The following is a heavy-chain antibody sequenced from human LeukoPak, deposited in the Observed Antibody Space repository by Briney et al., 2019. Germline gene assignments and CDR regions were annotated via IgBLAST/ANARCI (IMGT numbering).Heavy chain of an antibody. CDR3: AHYGDYRFLYYFDY. D-gene: IGHD4-17*01. CDR2: IYWNDNK. Sequence: SGPTLVNPTQTLTLTCTFSGFSLSTNGVGVGWIRQPPGKALEWLALIYWNDNKLYSPSLKSRLTITKDTSNNQVVLTMTNMDPVDTATYYCAHYGDYRFLYYFDYWGQGTLVTVSP. CDR1: GFSLSTNGVG. J-gene: IGHJ4*02. V-gene: IGHV2-5*01.